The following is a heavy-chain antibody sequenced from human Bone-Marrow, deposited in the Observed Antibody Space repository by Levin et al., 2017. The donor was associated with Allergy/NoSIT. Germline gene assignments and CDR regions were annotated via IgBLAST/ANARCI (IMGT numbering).Heavy chain of an antibody. D-gene: IGHD6-13*01. CDR3: AREGTRSSSWHYS. J-gene: IGHJ5*02. Sequence: GSLRLSCTVSGASIKSYHWNWIRQSPGKGLEWIGSRYYSENTKHNPSLRSRVTISVDTSRNQVSLKLSSVTAADTAVYYCAREGTRSSSWHYSLGQGALVTVSS. CDR1: GASIKSYH. V-gene: IGHV4-59*01. CDR2: RYYSENT.